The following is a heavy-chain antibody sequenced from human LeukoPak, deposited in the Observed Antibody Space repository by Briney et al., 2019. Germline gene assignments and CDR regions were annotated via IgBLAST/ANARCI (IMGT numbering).Heavy chain of an antibody. J-gene: IGHJ4*02. CDR2: ISSNGGTT. CDR3: ARQYCSSNGCSHFDY. CDR1: GFTFSNYA. V-gene: IGHV3-64*01. D-gene: IGHD2-2*01. Sequence: GGSLRLSCSASGFTFSNYAMHWVRQAPGKGLEYVSAISSNGGTTYYANSVEGRFTISRDNSKNTLYLQMGSLRVEDMAVYYCARQYCSSNGCSHFDYWGQGTLVTVSS.